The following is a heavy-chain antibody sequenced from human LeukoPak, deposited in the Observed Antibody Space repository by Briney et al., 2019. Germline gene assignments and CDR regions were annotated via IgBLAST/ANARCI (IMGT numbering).Heavy chain of an antibody. V-gene: IGHV4-31*03. CDR3: ARDVGGFGQQPDWFDP. D-gene: IGHD6-13*01. J-gene: IGHJ5*02. CDR2: IYYSGST. CDR1: GGSISSGGYY. Sequence: PSQTLSLTCTVSGGSISSGGYYWSWIRQHPGKGLEWIGYIYYSGSTYYNPSLKSRVTISVDTSKNQFSLKLSSVTAADTAVYYCARDVGGFGQQPDWFDPWGQGTLVTVSS.